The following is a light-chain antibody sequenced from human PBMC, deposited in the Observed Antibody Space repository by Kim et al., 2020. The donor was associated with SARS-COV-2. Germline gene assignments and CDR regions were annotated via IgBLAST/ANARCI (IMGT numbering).Light chain of an antibody. CDR2: GAF. CDR3: QQYNHWPYT. CDR1: QSISSN. V-gene: IGKV3-15*01. Sequence: SLAPRESATLSCRASQSISSNLAWYQKKPGQAPRLLIYGAFTRATGIPARFSGSGFGTEFTLTISGLQSEDFALYYCQQYNHWPYTFGQGTKLEI. J-gene: IGKJ2*01.